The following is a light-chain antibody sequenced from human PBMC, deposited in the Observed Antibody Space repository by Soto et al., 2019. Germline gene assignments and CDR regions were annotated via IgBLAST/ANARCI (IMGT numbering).Light chain of an antibody. CDR3: NSYKTSTIHD. CDR1: SSDVGSYNR. J-gene: IGLJ1*01. Sequence: QSARTQPPSVSGSPGQSVTISCTGTSSDVGSYNRVSWYQQPPGTAPKLMIYEVSNRPSGVPDRLSGSKSGNTASLTISGLQADYVADSSCNSYKTSTIHDFGPGTEVTV. CDR2: EVS. V-gene: IGLV2-18*02.